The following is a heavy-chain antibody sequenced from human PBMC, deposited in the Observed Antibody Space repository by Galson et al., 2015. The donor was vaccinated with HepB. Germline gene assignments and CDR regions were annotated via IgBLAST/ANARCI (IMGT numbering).Heavy chain of an antibody. CDR2: IYSGGST. J-gene: IGHJ4*02. V-gene: IGHV3-66*01. CDR1: GFTVSSNY. CDR3: ALSVRRLFGAFDY. D-gene: IGHD3-10*01. Sequence: SLRLSCAASGFTVSSNYMSWVRQAPGKGLEWVSVIYSGGSTYYADSVKGRFTISRDNSKNTLYLQMNSLRAEDTAVYYCALSVRRLFGAFDYWGQGTLVTVSS.